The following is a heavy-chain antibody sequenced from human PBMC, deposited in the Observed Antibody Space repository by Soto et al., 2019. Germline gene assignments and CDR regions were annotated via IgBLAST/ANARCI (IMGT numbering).Heavy chain of an antibody. CDR1: GCSISSGGYY. Sequence: SETLSLTCTVSGCSISSGGYYWSWIRQHPGKGLEWIGYIYYSGSTYYNPSLKSRVTISVDTSKNQFSLKLSSVTAADTAVYYCARMKYYYDSSGYYPDYWGQGTLVTVSS. CDR3: ARMKYYYDSSGYYPDY. CDR2: IYYSGST. D-gene: IGHD3-22*01. V-gene: IGHV4-31*03. J-gene: IGHJ4*02.